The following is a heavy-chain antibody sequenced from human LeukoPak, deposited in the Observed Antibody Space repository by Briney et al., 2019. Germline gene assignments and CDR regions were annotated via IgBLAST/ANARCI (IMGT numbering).Heavy chain of an antibody. D-gene: IGHD6-19*01. Sequence: GGSLRLSCAASGFTFIDYDMHWVRQVIGKGLEWVSAIGIRGDTHYSGSVKGRFTISRENAESSLFLQMNSLRAEDTAVYYCARGGIQVSGIDEFDYWGQGTLVTVSS. CDR3: ARGGIQVSGIDEFDY. CDR1: GFTFIDYD. J-gene: IGHJ4*02. CDR2: IGIRGDT. V-gene: IGHV3-13*01.